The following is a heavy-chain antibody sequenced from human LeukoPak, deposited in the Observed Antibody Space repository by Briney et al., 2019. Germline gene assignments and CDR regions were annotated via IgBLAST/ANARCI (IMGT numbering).Heavy chain of an antibody. J-gene: IGHJ6*02. V-gene: IGHV1-18*01. D-gene: IGHD2-15*01. Sequence: ASVKVSCKASGYTFTSYGISWVRQAPGQGLEWMGWIIAYYGKTNYAQKLQGRVTMTTDTSTSTAYMELRSLRSDDTAVYYCARPRSLGYCSGGSCPDYYGMDVWGQGTTVTVSS. CDR2: IIAYYGKT. CDR3: ARPRSLGYCSGGSCPDYYGMDV. CDR1: GYTFTSYG.